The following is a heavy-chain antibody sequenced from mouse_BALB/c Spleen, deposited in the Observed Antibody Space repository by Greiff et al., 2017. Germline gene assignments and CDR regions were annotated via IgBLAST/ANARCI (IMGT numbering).Heavy chain of an antibody. Sequence: VQLQQSGAELVKPGASVKLSCTASGFNIKDTYMYWVKQRPEHGLEWIGRIDPANGNTKYDPIFQGKATITADTSSNTAYLQLSSLTSEDTAVYYCGSSYGLDYWGQGTTLTVSS. D-gene: IGHD1-1*01. J-gene: IGHJ2*01. CDR3: GSSYGLDY. CDR1: GFNIKDTY. CDR2: IDPANGNT. V-gene: IGHV14-3*02.